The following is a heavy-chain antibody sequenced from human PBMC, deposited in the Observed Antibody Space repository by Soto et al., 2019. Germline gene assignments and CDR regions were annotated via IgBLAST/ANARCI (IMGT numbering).Heavy chain of an antibody. J-gene: IGHJ4*02. CDR1: GASISSGGYY. D-gene: IGHD6-13*01. V-gene: IGHV4-31*11. CDR2: ISSSGST. CDR3: ARGLVIAAAGSYFDY. Sequence: PSETLSLTCAVSGASISSGGYYWSWIRQHPGEGLEWIGCISSSGSTNYNPSLRSRVTISVDKSKNQFSLKLRSVTAADTAVYYCARGLVIAAAGSYFDYWGQGTLVTVSS.